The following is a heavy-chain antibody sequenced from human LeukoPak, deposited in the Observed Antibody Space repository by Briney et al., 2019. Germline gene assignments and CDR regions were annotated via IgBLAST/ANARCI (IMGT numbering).Heavy chain of an antibody. CDR2: MNPNNGNT. V-gene: IGHV1-8*01. CDR1: GYTFTSYD. D-gene: IGHD2-2*01. J-gene: IGHJ6*03. CDR3: SRAPPVVPAATMDYYYYMDV. Sequence: ASVKVSCKASGYTFTSYDINWVRQATGQGLEWMGWMNPNNGNTDYAQKFQGRVTLTRNTSISTAYMELSSLRSEDTAVYYCSRAPPVVPAATMDYYYYMDVWGKGTTVTVSS.